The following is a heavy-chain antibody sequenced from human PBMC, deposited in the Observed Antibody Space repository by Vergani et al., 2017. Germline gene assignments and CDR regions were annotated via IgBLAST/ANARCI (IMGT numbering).Heavy chain of an antibody. V-gene: IGHV3-30*02. D-gene: IGHD3-16*01. CDR2: IQFDGSNQ. J-gene: IGHJ4*02. CDR3: AKHFRGWGIDY. CDR1: GFTLSNYD. Sequence: QVQLVESGGGVVQRGGSLRLSCATSGFTLSNYDMQWIRQGPGKGLEFVAFIQFDGSNQYYADSVKGRFPLSRDFSKNTLYLQMNSLRTDDTATYYCAKHFRGWGIDYGGQGTQVIVSS.